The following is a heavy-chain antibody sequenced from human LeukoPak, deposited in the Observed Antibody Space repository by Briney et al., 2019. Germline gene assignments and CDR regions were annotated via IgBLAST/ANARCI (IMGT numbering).Heavy chain of an antibody. CDR3: AREGAHYYYYYMDV. D-gene: IGHD3-16*01. Sequence: GASVEVSCKASGYTFTGYYMHWVRQAPGQGLEWMGWINPNSGGTNYAQKFQGRVTMTRDTSISTAYMELSRLRSDDTAVYYCAREGAHYYYYYMDVWGKGTTVTVSS. V-gene: IGHV1-2*02. CDR1: GYTFTGYY. CDR2: INPNSGGT. J-gene: IGHJ6*03.